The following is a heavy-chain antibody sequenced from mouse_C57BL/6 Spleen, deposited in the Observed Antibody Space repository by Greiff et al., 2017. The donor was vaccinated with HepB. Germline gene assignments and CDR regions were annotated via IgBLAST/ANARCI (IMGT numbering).Heavy chain of an antibody. CDR1: GYAFSSYW. D-gene: IGHD2-10*02. V-gene: IGHV1-80*01. Sequence: VQLQQSGAELVKPGASVKISCKASGYAFSSYWMNWVKQRPGKGLEWIGQIYPGDGDTNYNGKFKGKATLTADKSSSTAYMQLSSLTSEDSAVYCCARRGYCNYDAMDYWGQGTSVTVSS. CDR2: IYPGDGDT. CDR3: ARRGYCNYDAMDY. J-gene: IGHJ4*01.